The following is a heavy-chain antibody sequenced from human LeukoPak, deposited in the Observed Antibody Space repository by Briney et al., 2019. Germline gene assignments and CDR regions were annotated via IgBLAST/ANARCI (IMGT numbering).Heavy chain of an antibody. D-gene: IGHD1-26*01. Sequence: SETLSLTCTVSGGSISSYYWSWIRQPPGKGLEWIGYIYYSGSTNYNPSLKSRVTISVDTAKNQFSLKLSSVTAADTAVYYCARVRGSYSAGMDVWGQGTTVTVSS. V-gene: IGHV4-59*01. CDR3: ARVRGSYSAGMDV. CDR2: IYYSGST. CDR1: GGSISSYY. J-gene: IGHJ6*02.